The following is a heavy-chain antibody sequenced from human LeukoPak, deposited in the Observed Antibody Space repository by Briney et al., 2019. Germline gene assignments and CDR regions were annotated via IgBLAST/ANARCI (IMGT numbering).Heavy chain of an antibody. D-gene: IGHD3-3*01. CDR2: ISSSGSTI. CDR3: VRYDFWSGAKGGDY. V-gene: IGHV3-48*03. Sequence: GGSLRLSCAASGFTFSSYEMNWVRQAPGKGLEWVSYISSSGSTIYYADSVKGRFTISRDNAKNSLYLQMNSLRAEDTALYYCVRYDFWSGAKGGDYWGQGTLVTVSS. J-gene: IGHJ4*02. CDR1: GFTFSSYE.